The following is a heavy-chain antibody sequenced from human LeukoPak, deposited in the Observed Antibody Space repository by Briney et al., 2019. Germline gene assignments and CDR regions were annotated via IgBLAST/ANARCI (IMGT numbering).Heavy chain of an antibody. J-gene: IGHJ4*02. CDR1: GFTFSSYA. D-gene: IGHD2-21*01. CDR2: ISYDGSNK. Sequence: GGSLRLSCAASGFTFSSYAMHWVRQAPGKGLEWVAVISYDGSNKYYADPVKGRFTISRDNSKNTLYLQMNSLRAEDTAVYYCANTGSSGEWGQGTLVTVSS. V-gene: IGHV3-30-3*01. CDR3: ANTGSSGE.